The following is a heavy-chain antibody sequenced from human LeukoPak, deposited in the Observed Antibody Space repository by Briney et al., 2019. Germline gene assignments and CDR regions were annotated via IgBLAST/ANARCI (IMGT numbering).Heavy chain of an antibody. CDR3: ASCVAVPGLPDY. V-gene: IGHV3-23*01. CDR2: ISGSGGDT. D-gene: IGHD6-19*01. J-gene: IGHJ4*02. Sequence: PGGSLRLSCSASGFTFSRSAMSWVRQAAGKGLEWVSGISGSGGDTYYTDSVKGRFTISRDNSKNTLYLQMNSLRAEDTAVYYCASCVAVPGLPDYWGQGTLVTVSS. CDR1: GFTFSRSA.